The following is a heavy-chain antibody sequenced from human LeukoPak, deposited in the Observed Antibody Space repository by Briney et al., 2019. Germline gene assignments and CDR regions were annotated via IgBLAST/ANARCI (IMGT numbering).Heavy chain of an antibody. D-gene: IGHD6-13*01. V-gene: IGHV3-30*18. J-gene: IGHJ4*02. CDR1: GFTFSSYG. CDR2: ISYDGSNR. CDR3: ANRIAPSHY. Sequence: GGSLRLPCVASGFTFSSYGMPWVRQAPGKGLEWEAFISYDGSNRYYVDSVKGRFTISRDNSKNTLYLQMNSLRPEDTAVYYCANRIAPSHYWGQGTLVTVSS.